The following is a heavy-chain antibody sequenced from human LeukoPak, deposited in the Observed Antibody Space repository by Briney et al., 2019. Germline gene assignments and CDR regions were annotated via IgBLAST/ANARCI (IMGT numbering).Heavy chain of an antibody. CDR1: GDSVSSNGAA. V-gene: IGHV6-1*01. Sequence: SQTLSLTCALSGDSVSSNGAAWDWLRQSPSRGLEWLGRTYYRSQQWYSDYAPSVKGRITINADTSQNQFSLHLNSVTPEDTAVYYCGRETDFGVVTNWGQGTLVTVSS. D-gene: IGHD3-3*01. CDR2: TYYRSQQWYS. CDR3: GRETDFGVVTN. J-gene: IGHJ4*02.